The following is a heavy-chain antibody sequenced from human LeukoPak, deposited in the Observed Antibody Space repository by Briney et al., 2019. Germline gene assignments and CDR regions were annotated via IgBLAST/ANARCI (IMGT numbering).Heavy chain of an antibody. CDR2: IYYSGST. V-gene: IGHV4-39*07. D-gene: IGHD3/OR15-3a*01. CDR3: ATTGPWTGSDY. Sequence: SETLSLTCTVSGGSISSSIYYWGWIRQPPGKGLEWIGSIYYSGSTYYNPSLKSRVTISVDTSKNQFSLKLSSVTATDTAVYYCATTGPWTGSDYWGQGTLVTVSS. CDR1: GGSISSSIYY. J-gene: IGHJ4*02.